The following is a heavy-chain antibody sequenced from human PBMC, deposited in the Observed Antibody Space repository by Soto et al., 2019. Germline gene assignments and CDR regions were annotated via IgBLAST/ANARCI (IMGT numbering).Heavy chain of an antibody. Sequence: GGSLRLSCAASGFTFSSYWMSWVRQAPGKGLEWVANIKQDGSEKYYVDSVKGRFTISRDNAKNSLYLQMNSLRAEDTAVYYCARDVRMITFGEVIILEYFQHWGQGTLVTVS. CDR1: GFTFSSYW. J-gene: IGHJ1*01. CDR3: ARDVRMITFGEVIILEYFQH. D-gene: IGHD3-16*02. V-gene: IGHV3-7*01. CDR2: IKQDGSEK.